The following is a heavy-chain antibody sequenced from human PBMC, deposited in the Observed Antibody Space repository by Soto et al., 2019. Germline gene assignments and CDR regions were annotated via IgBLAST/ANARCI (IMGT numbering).Heavy chain of an antibody. CDR2: IYTSGST. CDR1: GGSISSYY. J-gene: IGHJ6*02. V-gene: IGHV4-4*07. D-gene: IGHD3-10*01. Sequence: SETLSLTCTVSGGSISSYYWSWIRQPAGKGLEWIGRIYTSGSTNYNPSLKSRVTMSVDTSKNQFSLKLSSVTAADTAVYYCARDKTLTMVRGNYYYFYGMDVWGQGTTVTVSS. CDR3: ARDKTLTMVRGNYYYFYGMDV.